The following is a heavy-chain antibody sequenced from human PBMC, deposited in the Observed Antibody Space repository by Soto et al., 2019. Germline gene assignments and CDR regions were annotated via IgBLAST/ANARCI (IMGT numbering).Heavy chain of an antibody. CDR3: AKGEMATIRNSFDP. CDR2: LSRSGGAT. D-gene: IGHD5-12*01. V-gene: IGHV3-23*01. CDR1: AFSLTSCS. J-gene: IGHJ5*02. Sequence: LRLSCVTSAFSLTSCSVSWVRQTPGKGLEWVSALSRSGGATYYADSVKGRFTISRDTSTNTLYLQMSNLRAEDTAIYYCAKGEMATIRNSFDPWGQGTLVTVSS.